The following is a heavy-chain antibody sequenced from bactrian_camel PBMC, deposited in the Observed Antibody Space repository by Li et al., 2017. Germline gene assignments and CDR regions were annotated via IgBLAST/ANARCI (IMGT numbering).Heavy chain of an antibody. Sequence: HVQLVESGGGSVQPGGSLRLSCVGSGFTFSNYYMAWFRQAPGKEREAVAAIDRSGATTLAESVRGRFTISQNKGKNMVYLQMNNLKPDDSDMYYCAYESGTTPDLCRRRGPGGYFGQGTQVTVS. D-gene: IGHD7*01. J-gene: IGHJ4*01. CDR2: IDRSGAT. CDR1: GFTFSNYY. V-gene: IGHV3S53*01.